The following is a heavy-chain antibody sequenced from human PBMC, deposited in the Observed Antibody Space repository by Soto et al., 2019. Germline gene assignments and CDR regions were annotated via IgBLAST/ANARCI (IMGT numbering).Heavy chain of an antibody. CDR3: GGVTGRLAGGAFDI. CDR2: ISAYNGNT. Sequence: GASVKVSCKASGYTFTSYSMHWVRQAPGQGLEWMGWISAYNGNTNYAQKLQGRVTMTTDTSTSTAYMELRSLRSDGTAVYYCGGVTGRLAGGAFDIWGQGTMVTVSS. V-gene: IGHV1-18*01. J-gene: IGHJ3*02. D-gene: IGHD3-10*01. CDR1: GYTFTSYS.